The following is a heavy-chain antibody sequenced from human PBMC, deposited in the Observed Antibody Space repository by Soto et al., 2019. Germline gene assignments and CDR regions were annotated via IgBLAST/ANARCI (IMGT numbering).Heavy chain of an antibody. Sequence: ASVKVSCKASGYTFTGYYMHWVRQAPGQGLEWMGWINPSGGSTSYAQKFQGRVTMTRDTSTSTVYMELSSLRSEDTAVYYCARVRRSSGYYYGYWGQGTPVTVS. J-gene: IGHJ4*02. V-gene: IGHV1-46*01. CDR2: INPSGGST. D-gene: IGHD3-22*01. CDR3: ARVRRSSGYYYGY. CDR1: GYTFTGYY.